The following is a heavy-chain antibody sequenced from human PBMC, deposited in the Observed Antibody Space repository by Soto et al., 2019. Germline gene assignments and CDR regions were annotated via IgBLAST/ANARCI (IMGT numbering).Heavy chain of an antibody. V-gene: IGHV5-51*01. CDR2: IFPGDSDT. CDR1: GYNFANYW. J-gene: IGHJ3*02. D-gene: IGHD6-13*01. Sequence: AGESLKISCKGSGYNFANYWIGWVRQMPGKGLEWMGMIFPGDSDTKNSPSLQGQITMSVDKSDSSADLQWRSLKASDTAMYYCAAGYTTGPDAFDIWGQGTMVTVSS. CDR3: AAGYTTGPDAFDI.